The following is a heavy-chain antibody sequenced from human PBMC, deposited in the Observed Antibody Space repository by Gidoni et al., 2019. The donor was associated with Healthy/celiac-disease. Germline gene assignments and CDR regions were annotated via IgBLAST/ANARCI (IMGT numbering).Heavy chain of an antibody. CDR3: AREMDTAMGNNAFDI. J-gene: IGHJ3*02. CDR1: GFTFSSYA. D-gene: IGHD5-18*01. CDR2: ISYDGSNK. V-gene: IGHV3-30-3*01. Sequence: QVQLVESGGGVVQPGRSLRLSCAASGFTFSSYAMHWVRQAPGKGLEWVAVISYDGSNKYYADSVKGRFTISRDNSKNTLYLQMNSLRAEDTAVYYCAREMDTAMGNNAFDIWGQGTMVTVSS.